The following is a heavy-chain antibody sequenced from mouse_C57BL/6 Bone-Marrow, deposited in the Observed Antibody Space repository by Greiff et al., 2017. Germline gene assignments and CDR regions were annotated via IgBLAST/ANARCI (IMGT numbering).Heavy chain of an antibody. CDR1: GYTFTSYG. CDR3: ARSIYYDYGGDWYFDV. CDR2: IYPRSGNT. J-gene: IGHJ1*03. D-gene: IGHD2-4*01. V-gene: IGHV1-81*01. Sequence: QVQLKQPGAELARPGASVKLSCKASGYTFTSYGISWVKQRPGQGLEWIGEIYPRSGNTYYNEKFKGKATLTADKSSSTAYMELRSLTSEDSAVYFCARSIYYDYGGDWYFDVWGTGTTVTVSS.